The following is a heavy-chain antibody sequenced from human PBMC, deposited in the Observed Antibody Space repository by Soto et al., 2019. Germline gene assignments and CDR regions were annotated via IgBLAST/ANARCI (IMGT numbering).Heavy chain of an antibody. Sequence: ASVKVSCKVSGYTLTELSMHWVRQAPGKGLERMGGFDPEDGETIYAQKFQGRVTMTEDTSTDTAYMELSSLRSEDTAVYYCATGGYCSGGSCYSRYSSGWYLNYFDYWGQGTLATVSS. CDR2: FDPEDGET. D-gene: IGHD2-15*01. V-gene: IGHV1-24*01. J-gene: IGHJ4*02. CDR3: ATGGYCSGGSCYSRYSSGWYLNYFDY. CDR1: GYTLTELS.